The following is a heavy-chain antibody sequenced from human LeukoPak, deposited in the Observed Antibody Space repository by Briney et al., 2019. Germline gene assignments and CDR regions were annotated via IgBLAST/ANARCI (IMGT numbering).Heavy chain of an antibody. Sequence: PSETLCLTCADSNGSISTYYWSWVRQPPGKGLEWIGYIYYSGTTNRNPSLKSRVTMSLDTSKNKFSLKLSSVTAADTAVYYCARGGRYFDWLVYFDYWGQGTLVTVSS. CDR3: ARGGRYFDWLVYFDY. D-gene: IGHD3-9*01. CDR1: NGSISTYY. J-gene: IGHJ4*02. V-gene: IGHV4-59*01. CDR2: IYYSGTT.